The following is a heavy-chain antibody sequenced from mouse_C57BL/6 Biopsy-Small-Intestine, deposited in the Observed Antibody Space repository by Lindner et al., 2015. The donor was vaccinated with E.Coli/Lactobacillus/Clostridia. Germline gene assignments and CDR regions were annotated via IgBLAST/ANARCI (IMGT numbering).Heavy chain of an antibody. D-gene: IGHD2-3*01. Sequence: VQLQESGAELVRPGTSVKVSCKASGYALTNYLIEWVKQRPGQGLEWIGVINPGSGGTNYNEKFKDKATLTADKSSSIAYMHLSSLTSEDSAVYFCARWDDDYCYFDYWGQGTTLTVSS. CDR2: INPGSGGT. J-gene: IGHJ2*01. V-gene: IGHV1-54*01. CDR3: ARWDDDYCYFDY. CDR1: GYALTNYL.